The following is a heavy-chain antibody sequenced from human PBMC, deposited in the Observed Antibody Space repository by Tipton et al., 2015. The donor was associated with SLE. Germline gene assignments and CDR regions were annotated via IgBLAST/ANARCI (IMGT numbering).Heavy chain of an antibody. CDR3: ATVVAVPPRGDYFDY. CDR2: FYHSGST. V-gene: IGHV4-39*07. Sequence: LRLSCTVSGGSISSSGYDWGWIRQPPGKGLEWIGSFYHSGSTYYNPSLKSRVTISVDTSKNQFSLKLSSVTAADTAVYYCATVVAVPPRGDYFDYWGQGTLVTVSS. CDR1: GGSISSSGYD. J-gene: IGHJ4*02. D-gene: IGHD2-2*01.